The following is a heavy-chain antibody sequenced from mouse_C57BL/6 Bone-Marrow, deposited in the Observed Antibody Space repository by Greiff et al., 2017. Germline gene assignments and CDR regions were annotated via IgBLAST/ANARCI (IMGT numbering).Heavy chain of an antibody. D-gene: IGHD1-1*01. CDR1: GFTFSDAW. CDR3: TRGFITTVRGNAMDY. CDR2: IRNKANNHAT. J-gene: IGHJ4*01. Sequence: EVKVEESGGGLVQPGGSMKLSCAASGFTFSDAWMDWVRQSPEKGLEWVAEIRNKANNHATYYAESVKGRFTISRDDSKSSVYLQMNSLRAEDTGIYYCTRGFITTVRGNAMDYWGQGTSVTVSS. V-gene: IGHV6-6*01.